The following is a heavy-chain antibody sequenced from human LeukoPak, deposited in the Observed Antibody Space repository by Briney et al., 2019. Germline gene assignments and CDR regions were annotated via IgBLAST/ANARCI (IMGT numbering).Heavy chain of an antibody. J-gene: IGHJ4*02. CDR1: GFTFSNYA. D-gene: IGHD4-17*01. CDR3: PIALYGGPFDY. CDR2: ISGSGPNT. V-gene: IGHV3-23*01. Sequence: GASLRLSCAASGFTFSNYAMTWVRQAPGKGLEWVSAISGSGPNTYYADSVTGRLTISRDNSKNSLYLQMNSLRADDTAVYYCPIALYGGPFDYWGQGTLVTVSS.